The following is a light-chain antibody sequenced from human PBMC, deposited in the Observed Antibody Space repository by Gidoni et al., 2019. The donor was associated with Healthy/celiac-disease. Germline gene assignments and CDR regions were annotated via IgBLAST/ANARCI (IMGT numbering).Light chain of an antibody. J-gene: IGKJ5*01. V-gene: IGKV1-9*01. CDR2: AAS. CDR1: QGISSY. CDR3: QQLNSYPVT. Sequence: DIQLTPSPSSLSASVGDRVTITCRASQGISSYLAWYQQKPGKAPKLLIYAASTLQSGVPSRFSGSGSGTEFTLTISSLQPEDFATYYCQQLNSYPVTFGQGTRVEIK.